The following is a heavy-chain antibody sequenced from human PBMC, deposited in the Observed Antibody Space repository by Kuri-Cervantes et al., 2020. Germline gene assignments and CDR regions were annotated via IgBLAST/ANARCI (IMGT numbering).Heavy chain of an antibody. J-gene: IGHJ4*02. CDR1: GYIFTNFA. CDR2: IIPIFGTA. Sequence: SVKVSCKGSGYIFTNFAVSWVRQAPGQGLEWMGGIIPIFGTANYAQKFQDRVTITTDESTSTAYMELSSLRSEDTAAYYCAIYYDPFDYWGQGTLVTVSS. CDR3: AIYYDPFDY. D-gene: IGHD3-22*01. V-gene: IGHV1-69*05.